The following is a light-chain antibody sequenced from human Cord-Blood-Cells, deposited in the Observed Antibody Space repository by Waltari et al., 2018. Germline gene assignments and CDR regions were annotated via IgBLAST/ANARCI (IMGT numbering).Light chain of an antibody. CDR3: QQYYRTLT. CDR1: QSVLYSSNNKNY. J-gene: IGKJ4*01. Sequence: DIVMTQSPDSLAVSLGERATINCKSSQSVLYSSNNKNYLAWYQQKPGQPPKLLIYWACTRESGVPDRFSGSGSGTDFTRTISSLQAEDVAVYYCQQYYRTLTFGGGTKVEIK. V-gene: IGKV4-1*01. CDR2: WAC.